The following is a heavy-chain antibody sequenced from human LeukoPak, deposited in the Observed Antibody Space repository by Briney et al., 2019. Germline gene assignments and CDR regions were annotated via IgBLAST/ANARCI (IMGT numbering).Heavy chain of an antibody. Sequence: SGTLSLTCAVSGGSFTSSNWWSWVLQPPGKGLEWVGEIYHNGITQYNPSLMSRVTISLDKSKNQLSLNLHSVTAADTAVYYCAGAPFRYFDWSGHPLGYWGPGALVIVSS. CDR3: AGAPFRYFDWSGHPLGY. CDR1: GGSFTSSNW. J-gene: IGHJ4*02. CDR2: IYHNGIT. V-gene: IGHV4-4*02. D-gene: IGHD3-9*01.